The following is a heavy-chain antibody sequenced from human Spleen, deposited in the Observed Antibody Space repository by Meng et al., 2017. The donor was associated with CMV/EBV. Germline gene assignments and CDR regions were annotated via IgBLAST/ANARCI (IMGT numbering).Heavy chain of an antibody. V-gene: IGHV3-33*03. CDR1: GFTFSNYG. J-gene: IGHJ4*02. Sequence: GGSLRLSCAASGFTFSNYGMHWVRQAPGKGLEWVAFIWYDGSHKYHADSVRGRFTISRDNAKNSLYLQMSSLRAEDTAVYYCARSCNATSCPADWGQGTLVTVSS. CDR2: IWYDGSHK. CDR3: ARSCNATSCPAD. D-gene: IGHD2/OR15-2a*01.